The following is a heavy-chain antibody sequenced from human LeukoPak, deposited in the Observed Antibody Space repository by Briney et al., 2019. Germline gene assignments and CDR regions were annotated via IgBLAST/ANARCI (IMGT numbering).Heavy chain of an antibody. CDR2: INHSGST. Sequence: SETLSLTCAVYGGSFSGYHWSWIRQPPGKGLEWIGEINHSGSTNYNPSLKSRVTMSVDTSKNQFSLKLSSVTAADTAVYYCARGFRRGPWYSYGLYFDYWGQGTLVTVSS. D-gene: IGHD5-18*01. V-gene: IGHV4-34*01. CDR3: ARGFRRGPWYSYGLYFDY. J-gene: IGHJ4*02. CDR1: GGSFSGYH.